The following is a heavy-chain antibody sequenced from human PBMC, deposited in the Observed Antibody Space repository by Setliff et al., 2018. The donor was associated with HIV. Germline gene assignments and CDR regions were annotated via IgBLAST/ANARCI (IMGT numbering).Heavy chain of an antibody. V-gene: IGHV4-39*02. J-gene: IGHJ3*02. CDR1: GVSTSSTSYY. CDR2: IYYSGNT. Sequence: PSETLSLTCTVSGVSTSSTSYYWGWIRQPPGKGLEWIGYIYYSGNTYYNPSLKSRVTISVDTSKNHCSLRLGSVTAADTAVYYCARPTTGLGGGAAFDIWGQGTMVTVSS. CDR3: ARPTTGLGGGAAFDI. D-gene: IGHD2-8*01.